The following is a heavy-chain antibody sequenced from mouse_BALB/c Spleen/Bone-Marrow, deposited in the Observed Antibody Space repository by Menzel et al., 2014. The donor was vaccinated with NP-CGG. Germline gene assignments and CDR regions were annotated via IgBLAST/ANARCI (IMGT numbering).Heavy chain of an antibody. V-gene: IGHV1-37*01. J-gene: IGHJ2*01. CDR3: GRGAYFYGSSCYFDY. CDR2: INPYNGDT. Sequence: VQLQQSGPELVKPGASVKISCKASGYSFTGYFMNWVKQSHGKSLEWIGRINPYNGDTFYNQKFKGKATLTVDKSSSTAHLELLRLTSVGSAVYYFGRGAYFYGSSCYFDYWGQGTTLTVSS. CDR1: GYSFTGYF. D-gene: IGHD1-1*01.